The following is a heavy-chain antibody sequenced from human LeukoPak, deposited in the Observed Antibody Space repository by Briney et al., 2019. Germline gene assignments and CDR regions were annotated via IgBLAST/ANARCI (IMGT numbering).Heavy chain of an antibody. CDR2: IFHSGST. V-gene: IGHV4-38-2*01. CDR3: ARIDSGSYSGLFDY. D-gene: IGHD1-26*01. Sequence: PSETLSLACAVSGYSISSGYYWSWIRQPPGKGLEGIGIIFHSGSTYYKPSLKSRVTISVDTSKNQFSLKLSSVTAADTAVYYCARIDSGSYSGLFDYWGQGTLVTVSS. J-gene: IGHJ4*02. CDR1: GYSISSGYY.